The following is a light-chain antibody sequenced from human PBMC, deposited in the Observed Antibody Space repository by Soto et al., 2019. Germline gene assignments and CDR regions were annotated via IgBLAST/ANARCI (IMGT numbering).Light chain of an antibody. Sequence: EIVLTQSPATLSLSPGERATLSCRASQSVSSYLAWYQQKPGQAPRLLIYDASNRATGIPARFSGSGSGTDFTLTISSLEPEEFAVYYGQQRSNGVTFGPGTKVDIK. CDR2: DAS. J-gene: IGKJ3*01. V-gene: IGKV3-11*01. CDR1: QSVSSY. CDR3: QQRSNGVT.